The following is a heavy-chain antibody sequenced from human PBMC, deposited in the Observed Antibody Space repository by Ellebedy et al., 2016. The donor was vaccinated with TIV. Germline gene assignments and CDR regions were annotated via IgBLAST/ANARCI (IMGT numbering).Heavy chain of an antibody. J-gene: IGHJ3*02. CDR2: IIPILGIA. CDR3: AGGYSSGWYSRDAFDI. V-gene: IGHV1-69*04. Sequence: AASVKVSCKASGGTFSSYAISWVRQAPGQGLEWMGRIIPILGIANYAQKFQGRVTITRDTSASTAYMELSSLRSEDTAVYYCAGGYSSGWYSRDAFDIWGQGTMVTVSS. CDR1: GGTFSSYA. D-gene: IGHD6-19*01.